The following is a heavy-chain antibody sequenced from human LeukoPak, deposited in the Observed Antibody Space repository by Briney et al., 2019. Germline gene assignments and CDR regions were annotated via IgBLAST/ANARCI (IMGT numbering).Heavy chain of an antibody. J-gene: IGHJ4*02. Sequence: HPGGSLRLSCAASGFTFSSYEMNWVRQAPGKGLEWVSYISSSGSTIYYADSVKGRFTISRDNAKNSLYLQMNSLRAEDTAVYYCARDQLSGIVVVNPLDYWGQGTLVTVSS. CDR2: ISSSGSTI. V-gene: IGHV3-48*03. CDR3: ARDQLSGIVVVNPLDY. CDR1: GFTFSSYE. D-gene: IGHD3-22*01.